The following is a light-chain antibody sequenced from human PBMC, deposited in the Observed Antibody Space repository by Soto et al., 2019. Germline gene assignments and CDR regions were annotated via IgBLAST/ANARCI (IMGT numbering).Light chain of an antibody. V-gene: IGLV2-14*01. CDR1: SSDVGGYNY. Sequence: QSALTQPASVSGSPGQSITISCTGTSSDVGGYNYVSWYQQYPGKAPKLMIYEVTNWPSGVSNRFSGSKSGNTASLTISGLQAEDEADYYCSSYTSSNTLLYVFGTGTKVTVL. J-gene: IGLJ1*01. CDR2: EVT. CDR3: SSYTSSNTLLYV.